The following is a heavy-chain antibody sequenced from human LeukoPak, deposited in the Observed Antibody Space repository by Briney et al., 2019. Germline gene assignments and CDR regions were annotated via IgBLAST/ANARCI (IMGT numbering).Heavy chain of an antibody. J-gene: IGHJ4*02. D-gene: IGHD6-19*01. V-gene: IGHV4-39*07. CDR3: ATIPPDSSGADY. CDR2: IYYSGST. Sequence: WVRQPPGKGLEWIGSIYYSGSTYYNPSLKSRVTISVDTSKNQFSLKLSSVTAADTAVYYCATIPPDSSGADYWGQGTWSPSPQ.